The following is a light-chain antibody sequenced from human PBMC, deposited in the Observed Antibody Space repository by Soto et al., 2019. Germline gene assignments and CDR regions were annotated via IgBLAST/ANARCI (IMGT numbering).Light chain of an antibody. Sequence: DIQMTQSPATLSASVGDRVTITCRASQSISSWLAWYQQKPGKAPKVLIYKASSLESGVPSRFRGSGSGTEFTLTISRLQPDDSETYYCQRYNTYPLTFGGGTKVDIK. CDR1: QSISSW. V-gene: IGKV1-5*03. J-gene: IGKJ4*01. CDR3: QRYNTYPLT. CDR2: KAS.